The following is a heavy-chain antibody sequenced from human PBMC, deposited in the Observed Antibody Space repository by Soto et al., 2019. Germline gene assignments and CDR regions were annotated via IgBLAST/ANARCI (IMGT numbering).Heavy chain of an antibody. D-gene: IGHD1-1*01. CDR3: VKGYWKGDV. CDR1: GFTFSTYA. CDR2: ISGSGGSI. V-gene: IGHV3-23*01. J-gene: IGHJ6*02. Sequence: EVPLLESGGGLVQPGGSLRLSCAASGFTFSTYAMNWVRQAPGNGLEWVSAISGSGGSIHYADSVKGRFTISRDNSKNTLYLQMNSLRDEDSAVYHCVKGYWKGDVWGQGTMVTVSS.